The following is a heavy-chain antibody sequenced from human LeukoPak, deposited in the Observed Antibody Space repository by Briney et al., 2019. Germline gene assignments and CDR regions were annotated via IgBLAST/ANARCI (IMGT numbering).Heavy chain of an antibody. Sequence: RRSLRLSCAASGFTFSSYAMHWVRQAPGKGLEWVAVISYDGSNKYYADSVKGRFTISRDNSKNTLYLQMSSLRAEDTAVYYCARELNSNSIVVVPAATNYYYYGMDVWGQGTTVTVSS. V-gene: IGHV3-30-3*01. CDR3: ARELNSNSIVVVPAATNYYYYGMDV. J-gene: IGHJ6*02. CDR1: GFTFSSYA. D-gene: IGHD2-2*01. CDR2: ISYDGSNK.